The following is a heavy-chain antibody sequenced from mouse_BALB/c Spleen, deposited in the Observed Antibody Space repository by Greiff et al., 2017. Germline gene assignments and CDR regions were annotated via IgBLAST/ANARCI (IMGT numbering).Heavy chain of an antibody. CDR2: IYPSDSNT. Sequence: QVQLQQPGAELVRPGASVKLSCKASGYTFTSYWINWVKQRPGQGLEWIGNIYPSDSNTNYNQKFKDKATLTVNKSSSTAYMQLSSLTSEDSAVYSYTCHCSGYYAMDYWGQGTSVTVSS. CDR1: GYTFTSYW. CDR3: TCHCSGYYAMDY. V-gene: IGHV1-69*02. D-gene: IGHD1-2*01. J-gene: IGHJ4*01.